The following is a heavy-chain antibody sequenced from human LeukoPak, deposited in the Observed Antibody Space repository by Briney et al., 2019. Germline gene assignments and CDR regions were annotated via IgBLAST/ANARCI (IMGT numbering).Heavy chain of an antibody. J-gene: IGHJ6*03. V-gene: IGHV1-2*02. CDR3: ARDQAHSSSRYYYYYMDV. CDR2: INPNSGGT. CDR1: GYTFTGYY. Sequence: GASVKVSCKASGYTFTGYYMHWVRQAPGQGLEWMGWINPNSGGTNYAQKFQGRVTMTRDTSISTAYMELSRLRSDDTAVYYCARDQAHSSSRYYYYYMDVWGKGTTVTVSS. D-gene: IGHD6-13*01.